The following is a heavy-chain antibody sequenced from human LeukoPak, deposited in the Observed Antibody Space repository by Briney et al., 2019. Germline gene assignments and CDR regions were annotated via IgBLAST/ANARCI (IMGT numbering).Heavy chain of an antibody. CDR3: ARVVGAFDI. V-gene: IGHV4-34*01. J-gene: IGHJ3*02. CDR2: INHSGST. Sequence: SETLSLTCAVYGGSFSGYYWSWIRQPPGKGLEWIGEINHSGSTNYNPPLKSRVTISVDTSKNQFSLKLSSVTAADTAVYYCARVVGAFDIWGQGTMVTVSS. CDR1: GGSFSGYY.